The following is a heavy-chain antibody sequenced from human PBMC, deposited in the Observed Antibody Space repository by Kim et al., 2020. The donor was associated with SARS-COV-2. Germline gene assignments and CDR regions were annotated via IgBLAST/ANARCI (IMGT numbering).Heavy chain of an antibody. Sequence: GGSLRLSCAASGFTFSSYGMHWVRQAPGKGLEWVAVISYDGSNKYYADSVKGRFTISRDNSKNTLYLQMNSLRAEDTAVYYCATGKKKVVIIPFDYWGQG. J-gene: IGHJ4*02. CDR1: GFTFSSYG. V-gene: IGHV3-33*05. D-gene: IGHD3-3*01. CDR2: ISYDGSNK. CDR3: ATGKKKVVIIPFDY.